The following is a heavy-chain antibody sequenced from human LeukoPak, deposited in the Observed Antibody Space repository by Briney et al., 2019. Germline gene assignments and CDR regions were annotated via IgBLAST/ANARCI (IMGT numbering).Heavy chain of an antibody. CDR1: VGSISSYY. CDR3: ARLGSSSWYGYFDY. D-gene: IGHD6-13*01. J-gene: IGHJ4*02. V-gene: IGHV4-4*07. CDR2: IYTSGNT. Sequence: SETLSLTCTVSVGSISSYYWSWIRQPAGKGLEWIGRIYTSGNTNYNPSLKSRVTMSVDTSKNQFSLKLSSVTAADTAVYYCARLGSSSWYGYFDYWGQGTLVTVSS.